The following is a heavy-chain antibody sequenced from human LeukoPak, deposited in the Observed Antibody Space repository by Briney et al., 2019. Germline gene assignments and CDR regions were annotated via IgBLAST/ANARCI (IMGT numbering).Heavy chain of an antibody. D-gene: IGHD2/OR15-2a*01. V-gene: IGHV4-59*01. CDR1: GGSISSFY. J-gene: IGHJ4*02. CDR3: ARSRIAGFTLQY. CDR2: VYYSGYT. Sequence: SETLSPTCSVSGGSISSFYWNWIRQPPGKGLEWIGYVYYSGYTDYNPSLRSRVTMSVDTSKNQFSLRVRSVTAADTAVYYCARSRIAGFTLQYWGQGALVTVSS.